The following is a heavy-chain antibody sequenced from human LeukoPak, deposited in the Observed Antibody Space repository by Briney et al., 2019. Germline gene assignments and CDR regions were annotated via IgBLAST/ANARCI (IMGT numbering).Heavy chain of an antibody. Sequence: ASVKVSCKASGYTFTSYDINWVRQAPGQGVEWMGWMNPNSGNTVYAQKLQGRVTITRNTSISTAYMELSSLRSEDTAVYYCARSNCGGDCYFDYWGQGTLVTVSS. J-gene: IGHJ4*02. CDR2: MNPNSGNT. V-gene: IGHV1-8*03. D-gene: IGHD2-21*01. CDR3: ARSNCGGDCYFDY. CDR1: GYTFTSYD.